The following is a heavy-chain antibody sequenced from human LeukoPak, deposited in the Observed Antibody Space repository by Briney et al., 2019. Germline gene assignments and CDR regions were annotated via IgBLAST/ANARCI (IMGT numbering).Heavy chain of an antibody. V-gene: IGHV3-23*01. CDR1: GFTFSSDA. J-gene: IGHJ4*02. D-gene: IGHD3-22*01. Sequence: RGSPRVSCAAPGFTFSSDAMSCGRPAPREGLGRVSPISGSGGSTYYADAVKGRFTISRDNSKYTLYLQMNRLRAEDTAVYFCANPMYYYDSSGYPYYFDCWGQGALVSVSS. CDR3: ANPMYYYDSSGYPYYFDC. CDR2: ISGSGGST.